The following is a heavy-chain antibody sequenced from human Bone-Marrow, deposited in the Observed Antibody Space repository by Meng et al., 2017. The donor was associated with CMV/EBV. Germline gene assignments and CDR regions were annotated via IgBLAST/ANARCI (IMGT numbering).Heavy chain of an antibody. Sequence: SETLSLTCAVYGGSFSGYYWSWIRQPPGKGLEWIGEINHSGSTNYNPSLKSRVTKSVDTSKNQFSLKLSSVTAADTAVYYCASLRTWIQRWGQGTLVTVSS. CDR3: ASLRTWIQR. CDR2: INHSGST. J-gene: IGHJ4*02. D-gene: IGHD5-18*01. V-gene: IGHV4-34*01. CDR1: GGSFSGYY.